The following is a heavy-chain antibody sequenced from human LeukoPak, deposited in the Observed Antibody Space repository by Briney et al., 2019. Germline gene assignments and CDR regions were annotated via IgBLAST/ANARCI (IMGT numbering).Heavy chain of an antibody. J-gene: IGHJ4*02. Sequence: SQTLSLTCTVSGGSISSGSYYWSWIRQPAGKGLEWIGRIYTSGSTNYNPSLKSRVTISVDTSKNQFSLKLSSVTAADTAVYYCARSNYGDLLFDYWGQGTLVTVFS. V-gene: IGHV4-61*02. D-gene: IGHD4-17*01. CDR3: ARSNYGDLLFDY. CDR2: IYTSGST. CDR1: GGSISSGSYY.